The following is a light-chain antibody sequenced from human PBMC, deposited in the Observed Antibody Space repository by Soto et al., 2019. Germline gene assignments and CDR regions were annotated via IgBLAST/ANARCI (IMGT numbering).Light chain of an antibody. CDR3: AAWYDSMSGLS. CDR1: SSNIGSNY. CDR2: RNN. V-gene: IGLV1-47*01. J-gene: IGLJ2*01. Sequence: QSVLTQPPSASGTPGQRVTISCSGSSSNIGSNYVYWYQQLPGTAPKLLIYRNNHRPSGVPDRFSGSKSGTSASLAISGLLSEDEADYYCAAWYDSMSGLSFGGGTKLTVL.